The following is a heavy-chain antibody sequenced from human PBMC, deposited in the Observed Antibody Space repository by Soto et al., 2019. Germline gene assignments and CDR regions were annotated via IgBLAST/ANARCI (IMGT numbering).Heavy chain of an antibody. Sequence: GGSLRLSCATSGFTFSSFWVTWVRQAPGKGLEWVANIKQDGSETYYVDSVRGRFTIFRDNAKSSLYLQMNNLRAEDTAVYYCARDLGGPDYWGRGTSVTVSS. CDR1: GFTFSSFW. J-gene: IGHJ4*02. CDR3: ARDLGGPDY. CDR2: IKQDGSET. D-gene: IGHD3-16*01. V-gene: IGHV3-7*01.